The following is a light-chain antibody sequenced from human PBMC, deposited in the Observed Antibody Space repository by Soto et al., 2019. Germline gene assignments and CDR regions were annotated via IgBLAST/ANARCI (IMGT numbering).Light chain of an antibody. Sequence: EIVLTQSPATLSAFPGDRVTLSCRASQALNTRLAWYQHKPGQAPRLLIYGASSRATGVPDRFSGGGSGTDFTLTISRLEPEDFAVYYCQQYGYSPITFGQGTRLEIK. CDR1: QALNTR. J-gene: IGKJ5*01. V-gene: IGKV3-20*01. CDR3: QQYGYSPIT. CDR2: GAS.